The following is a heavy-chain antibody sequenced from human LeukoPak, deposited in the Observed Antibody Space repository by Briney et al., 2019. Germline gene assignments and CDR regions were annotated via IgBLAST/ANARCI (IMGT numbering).Heavy chain of an antibody. D-gene: IGHD3-9*01. V-gene: IGHV4-61*02. J-gene: IGHJ4*02. CDR2: IYTSGST. Sequence: SETLSLTCTVSGGSISSGSYYWSWIRRPAGKGLEWIGRIYTSGSTNYNPSLKSRVTMSVDTSRNQFSLKINSVTAADTAVYYCAVLTGNNYLDYWGQGILVTVSS. CDR3: AVLTGNNYLDY. CDR1: GGSISSGSYY.